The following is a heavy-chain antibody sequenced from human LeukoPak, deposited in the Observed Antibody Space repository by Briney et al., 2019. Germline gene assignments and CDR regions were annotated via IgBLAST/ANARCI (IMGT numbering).Heavy chain of an antibody. CDR3: ARAPTWLGTLHWYFDL. CDR1: GFTFSDYY. CDR2: ISSSGSTI. D-gene: IGHD6-19*01. J-gene: IGHJ2*01. V-gene: IGHV3-11*01. Sequence: PGGSLRLSCAASGFTFSDYYMSWIRQAPGKGLEWVSYISSSGSTIYYADSVKGRFTISRDNAKNSLYLQMNSLRAEDTAVYYCARAPTWLGTLHWYFDLWGRGTLVTVSS.